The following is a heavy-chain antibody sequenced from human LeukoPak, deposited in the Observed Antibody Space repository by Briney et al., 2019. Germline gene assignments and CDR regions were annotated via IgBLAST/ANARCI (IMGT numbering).Heavy chain of an antibody. J-gene: IGHJ5*02. CDR2: ISSSSSYI. CDR1: EFTLSSYA. D-gene: IGHD4-17*01. V-gene: IGHV3-21*01. Sequence: GGSLRLSCAASEFTLSSYAMSWVRQAPGKGLEWVSSISSSSSYIYYADSVKGRFTISRDNAKNSLYLQMNSLRAEDTAVYYCARSYGDYYWFDPWGQGTLVTVSS. CDR3: ARSYGDYYWFDP.